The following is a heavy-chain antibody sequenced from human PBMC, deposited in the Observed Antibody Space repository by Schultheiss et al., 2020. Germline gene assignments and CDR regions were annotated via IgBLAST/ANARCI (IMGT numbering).Heavy chain of an antibody. Sequence: GGSLRLSCAASGFTFSSYAMSWVRQAPGKGLEWVSAISGSGGSTYYADSVKGRFTISRDNSKNTLYLQMNSLRAEDTAVYYCAKAPYYYDSSGYSDYWGQGTLVTVYS. CDR3: AKAPYYYDSSGYSDY. J-gene: IGHJ4*02. D-gene: IGHD3-22*01. CDR2: ISGSGGST. V-gene: IGHV3-23*01. CDR1: GFTFSSYA.